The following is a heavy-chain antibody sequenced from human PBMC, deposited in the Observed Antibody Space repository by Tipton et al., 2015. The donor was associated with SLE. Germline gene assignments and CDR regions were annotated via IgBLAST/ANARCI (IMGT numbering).Heavy chain of an antibody. CDR1: GASITTGNYY. CDR3: ARGPNYRWYYS. CDR2: IRTSGST. D-gene: IGHD3-10*01. Sequence: LRLSCTVSGASITTGNYYWSWIRQPAGKELEWIGHIRTSGSTNYNPSLKSRVSISTDTSKNQFSLKLTSVTAADTAVYYCARGPNYRWYYSWGQGTLVTVSS. J-gene: IGHJ4*02. V-gene: IGHV4-61*09.